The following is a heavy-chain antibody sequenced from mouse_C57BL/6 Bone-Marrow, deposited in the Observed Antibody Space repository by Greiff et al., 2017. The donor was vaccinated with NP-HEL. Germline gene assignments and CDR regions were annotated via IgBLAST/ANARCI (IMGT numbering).Heavy chain of an antibody. J-gene: IGHJ4*01. Sequence: VHLVESGPELVKPGASVKISCKASGYSFTSYYIHWVKQRPGQGLEWIGWIYPGSGNTKYNEKFKGKATLTADTTSSTAYMQLSSLTSEDSAVYYCALDSSGYEAMDYWGQGTSVTVSS. CDR1: GYSFTSYY. D-gene: IGHD3-2*02. CDR2: IYPGSGNT. V-gene: IGHV1-66*01. CDR3: ALDSSGYEAMDY.